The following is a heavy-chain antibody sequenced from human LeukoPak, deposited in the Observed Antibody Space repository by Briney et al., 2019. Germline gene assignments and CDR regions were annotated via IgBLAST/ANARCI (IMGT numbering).Heavy chain of an antibody. Sequence: PSETLSLTCTVSGDSISSGYYWSWIRQPAGKGLEWIGRIHTSGSTNYNPSLKSRVTMSVDTSKNQFSLKLSSVTVADTAVYYCARDRYYYDSSGYYSLDYWGQGTLVTVSS. J-gene: IGHJ4*02. V-gene: IGHV4-4*07. CDR2: IHTSGST. D-gene: IGHD3-22*01. CDR1: GDSISSGYY. CDR3: ARDRYYYDSSGYYSLDY.